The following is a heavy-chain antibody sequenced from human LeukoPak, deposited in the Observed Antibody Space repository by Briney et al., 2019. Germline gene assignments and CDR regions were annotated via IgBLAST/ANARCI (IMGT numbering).Heavy chain of an antibody. CDR2: IYYSGST. CDR3: ARDLGNYGSGIYDAFDI. V-gene: IGHV4-39*07. D-gene: IGHD3-10*01. CDR1: GGSISSSSYY. Sequence: SETLSLTCTVSGGSISSSSYYWGWIRQPPGKGLEWIGSIYYSGSTYYNPSLKSRVTISVDTSKNQFSLKLSSVTAADTAVYYCARDLGNYGSGIYDAFDIWGQGTMVTVSS. J-gene: IGHJ3*02.